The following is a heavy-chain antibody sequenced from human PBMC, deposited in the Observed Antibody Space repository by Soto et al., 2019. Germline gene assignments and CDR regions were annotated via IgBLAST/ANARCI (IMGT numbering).Heavy chain of an antibody. J-gene: IGHJ6*02. CDR1: GQTFNRYW. CDR3: VRTHCDSWSFHFYGMDV. V-gene: IGHV3-7*03. CDR2: IKQDGSEE. D-gene: IGHD3-3*01. Sequence: DVQLAESGGGLVQPGGSLRLSCVASGQTFNRYWMSWVRQAPGKGLEWVANIKQDGSEEYYVDSVKGRFTISRDNAKKSVYLQMNSLRAEDTAMYYCVRTHCDSWSFHFYGMDVWGQGTTVIVSS.